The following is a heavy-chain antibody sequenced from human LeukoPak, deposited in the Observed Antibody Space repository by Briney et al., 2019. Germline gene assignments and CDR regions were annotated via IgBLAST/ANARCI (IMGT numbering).Heavy chain of an antibody. CDR3: ASPPRGYSGSHFDY. CDR2: IIPIFGTA. CDR1: GGTFSSYA. J-gene: IGHJ4*02. V-gene: IGHV1-69*01. Sequence: SVKVSCKASGGTFSSYAISWVRQAPGQGLEWMGGIIPIFGTANYTQKFQGRGTITADESTSTAYMELSSLRSEDTAVYYCASPPRGYSGSHFDYWGQGTLVTVSS. D-gene: IGHD1-26*01.